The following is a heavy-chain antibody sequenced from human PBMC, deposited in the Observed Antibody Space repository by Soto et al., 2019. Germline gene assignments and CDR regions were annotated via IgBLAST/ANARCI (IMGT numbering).Heavy chain of an antibody. D-gene: IGHD2-15*01. V-gene: IGHV3-30-3*01. CDR3: ARGDREDSLVVVGARPGEYGIDI. CDR2: IAYDGSNA. J-gene: IGHJ6*02. CDR1: GFTFRNYA. Sequence: QVQLVESGGGVVQPGGSLRLSCAASGFTFRNYAMLWVRKAPVRGLECLAVIAYDGSNAFYRDSVKGRFTISRDNSKNTLYLRMNRRRCEDTGVYYCARGDREDSLVVVGARPGEYGIDIWGQGTTVTVSS.